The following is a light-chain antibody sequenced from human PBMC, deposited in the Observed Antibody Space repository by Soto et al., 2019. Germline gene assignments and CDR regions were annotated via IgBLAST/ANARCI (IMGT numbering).Light chain of an antibody. V-gene: IGKV3D-15*01. Sequence: EIVVTQSPATLSVSPGERATLSCRASQSVSSNLAWYQQEPGQAPRLLIYDASNRATGIPARFSGSGSGTEFTLTISSLQSEDFAVYYCQQYNNWPPWTFGQGTKVDIK. CDR3: QQYNNWPPWT. CDR1: QSVSSN. J-gene: IGKJ1*01. CDR2: DAS.